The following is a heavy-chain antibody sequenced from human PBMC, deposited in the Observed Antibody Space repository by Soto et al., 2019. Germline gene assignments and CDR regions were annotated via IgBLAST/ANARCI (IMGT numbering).Heavy chain of an antibody. CDR3: ACVSDYYDSSGYPRFDY. V-gene: IGHV4-38-2*01. D-gene: IGHD3-22*01. Sequence: PSETLSLTCAVSGYSISSGYYWGWIRQPPGKGLEWIGSIYHSGSTYYNPSLKSRVTISVDTSKNQFSLKLSSVTAADTAVYYFACVSDYYDSSGYPRFDYWGQGTLVTVPQ. CDR2: IYHSGST. J-gene: IGHJ4*02. CDR1: GYSISSGYY.